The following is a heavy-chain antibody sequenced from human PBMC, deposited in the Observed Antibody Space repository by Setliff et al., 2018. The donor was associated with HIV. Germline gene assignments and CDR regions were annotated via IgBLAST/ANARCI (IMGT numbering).Heavy chain of an antibody. J-gene: IGHJ4*02. CDR2: IYHSGTT. Sequence: SETLSLTCAVSGYSISSGFYCDWIRQPPGKGLEWIGTIYHSGTTYYNPSLKSRFTISVDRSKDQFSLKMTSVTAADTAVYYCARTQGLGLDWGQGTLVTVSS. V-gene: IGHV4-38-2*01. CDR3: ARTQGLGLD. CDR1: GYSISSGFY.